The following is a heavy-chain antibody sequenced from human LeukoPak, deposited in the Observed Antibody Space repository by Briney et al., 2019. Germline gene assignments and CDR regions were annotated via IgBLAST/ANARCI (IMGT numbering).Heavy chain of an antibody. Sequence: SGGSLRLSCAASGFTFSSYGMHWVRQAPGKGLEWVAVISYDGSNKYYADSVKGRFTISRDNSKNTLYLQMNSLRAEDTAVYYCARDLYCGGDCSYFDYWGQGTLVTVSS. CDR2: ISYDGSNK. J-gene: IGHJ4*02. CDR1: GFTFSSYG. CDR3: ARDLYCGGDCSYFDY. V-gene: IGHV3-30*03. D-gene: IGHD2-21*02.